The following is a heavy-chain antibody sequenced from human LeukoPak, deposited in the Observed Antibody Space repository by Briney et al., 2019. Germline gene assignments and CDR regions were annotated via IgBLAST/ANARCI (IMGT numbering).Heavy chain of an antibody. V-gene: IGHV3-23*01. CDR3: AKRSPYYFDY. CDR1: GFTFSSYA. CDR2: ISGTTGNS. Sequence: GGSLRLSCAASGFTFSSYAMSWVRQAPGKGLEWVSTISGTTGNSYSADSVKGRFTISRDNSKNTLYLQMNSLRAEDTAVYYCAKRSPYYFDYWGQGTLVTVSS. J-gene: IGHJ4*02.